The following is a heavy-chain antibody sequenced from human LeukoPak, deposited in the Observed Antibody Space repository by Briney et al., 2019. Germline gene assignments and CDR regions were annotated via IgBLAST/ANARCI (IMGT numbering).Heavy chain of an antibody. V-gene: IGHV3-23*01. J-gene: IGHJ3*02. CDR2: ISGSGGST. D-gene: IGHD4-17*01. CDR1: GFTFSSYA. Sequence: GGSLRLSCAASGFTFSSYAMSWVRQAPGKGLEWVSAISGSGGSTYYADSVKGRFTISRDNAKNSLYLQMNSLRAEDTAVYYCARDHDMTTVTTDAFDIWGQGTMVTVSS. CDR3: ARDHDMTTVTTDAFDI.